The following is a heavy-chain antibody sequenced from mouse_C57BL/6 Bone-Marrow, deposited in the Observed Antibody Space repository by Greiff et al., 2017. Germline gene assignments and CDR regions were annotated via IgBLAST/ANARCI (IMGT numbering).Heavy chain of an antibody. CDR1: GYTFTGYW. Sequence: VKLQESGAELMKPGASVKLSCKATGYTFTGYWIEWVKQRPGHGLEWIGEILPGSGSTYYNEKFKGKATFTADTSSNTAYMQLSSLTTEDSAIYYCAQRENLLRFVFDYWGQGTTLTVSS. CDR2: ILPGSGST. V-gene: IGHV1-9*01. J-gene: IGHJ2*01. CDR3: AQRENLLRFVFDY. D-gene: IGHD1-1*01.